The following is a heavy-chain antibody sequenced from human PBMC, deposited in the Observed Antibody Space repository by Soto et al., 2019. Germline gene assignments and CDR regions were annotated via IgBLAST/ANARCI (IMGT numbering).Heavy chain of an antibody. CDR1: GGSISSYY. CDR3: ARQGKPIYSLDY. J-gene: IGHJ4*02. V-gene: IGHV4-59*08. D-gene: IGHD4-4*01. CDR2: IYYSGST. Sequence: QVQLQESGPGLVKPSETLSLTCTVSGGSISSYYWSWIRQPPGKGLEWIGYIYYSGSTNYSPSLKSRVTISVDTSKNQFSLKPSSVTAADTAVYYCARQGKPIYSLDYWGQGTLVTVSS.